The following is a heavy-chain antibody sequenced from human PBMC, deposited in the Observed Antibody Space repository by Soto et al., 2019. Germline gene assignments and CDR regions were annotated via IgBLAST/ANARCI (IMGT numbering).Heavy chain of an antibody. CDR1: GFTFSSYG. CDR2: ISYDGSNK. J-gene: IGHJ4*02. Sequence: QVQLVESGGGVVQPGRSLRLSCAASGFTFSSYGMHWVRQAPGKGLEWVAVISYDGSNKYYADSVKGRFTISRDNSKNTLYLQMNSLSAEDTAVYYCAKVESQLLWGLFDYWGQGTLVTVSS. D-gene: IGHD2-2*01. V-gene: IGHV3-30*18. CDR3: AKVESQLLWGLFDY.